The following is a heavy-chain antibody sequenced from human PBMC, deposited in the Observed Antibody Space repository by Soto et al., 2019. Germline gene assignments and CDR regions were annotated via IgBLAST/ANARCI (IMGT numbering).Heavy chain of an antibody. CDR2: IIPIFGTA. CDR1: GGTFSSYA. CDR3: ARLRTPNVPFDY. J-gene: IGHJ4*02. Sequence: QVQLVQSGAEVKKPGSSVKVSCKASGGTFSSYAISWVRQAPGQGLEWMRGIIPIFGTANYAQKFQGRVTMTADKSTSTAYMELSSLRSEDTAVYYCARLRTPNVPFDYWGQGTLVTVSS. D-gene: IGHD2-8*01. V-gene: IGHV1-69*06.